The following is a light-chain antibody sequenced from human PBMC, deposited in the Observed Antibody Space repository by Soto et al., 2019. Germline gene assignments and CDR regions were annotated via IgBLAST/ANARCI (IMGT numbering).Light chain of an antibody. J-gene: IGLJ1*01. V-gene: IGLV2-8*01. Sequence: QSVVTQPPSASGSPGQSVTISCTGTSSDVGGYNYVSWYQQHPGKAPKLMIYEVSKRPSGVPDRFSGSKSGNTASLTVSGLQADDEADYSCSSYVASYTHVFGTVTKVTDL. CDR1: SSDVGGYNY. CDR2: EVS. CDR3: SSYVASYTHV.